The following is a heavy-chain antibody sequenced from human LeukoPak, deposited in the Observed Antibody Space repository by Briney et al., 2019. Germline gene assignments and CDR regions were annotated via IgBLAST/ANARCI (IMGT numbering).Heavy chain of an antibody. Sequence: ASVKVSCKASGYTFTSYGISWVRQAPGQGLEWMGWIGGYNGNTNYTQKLQGRVTMTTDTSTSTAYMELRGLRSDDTAVYYCARGPAALYCGGDCGSFHIWGQGTMVTVSS. CDR2: IGGYNGNT. CDR3: ARGPAALYCGGDCGSFHI. J-gene: IGHJ3*02. CDR1: GYTFTSYG. D-gene: IGHD2-21*02. V-gene: IGHV1-18*01.